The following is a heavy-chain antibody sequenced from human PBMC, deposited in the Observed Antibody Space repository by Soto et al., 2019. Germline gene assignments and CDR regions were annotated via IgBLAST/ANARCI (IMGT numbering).Heavy chain of an antibody. J-gene: IGHJ6*02. Sequence: QVQLVQSGAEVKKPASSVKVSCKASGGTFNNYPITWVRQAPGEGLEWMGGSIPIFGTANYAQNFQGRVKNSWGESTRTGYMELSSLRSGDTAVIYCGGGCGYRCDDHYFFLGFDRWGQGATVTGPS. CDR1: GGTFNNYP. CDR2: SIPIFGTA. V-gene: IGHV1-69*01. D-gene: IGHD5-18*01. CDR3: GGGCGYRCDDHYFFLGFDR.